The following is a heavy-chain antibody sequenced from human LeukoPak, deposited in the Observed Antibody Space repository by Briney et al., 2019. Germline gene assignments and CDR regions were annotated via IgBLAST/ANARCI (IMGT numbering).Heavy chain of an antibody. J-gene: IGHJ3*02. Sequence: GASVKVSCKASGYTFTTYAIHWVRQAPGQRLEWMGWISTYNDDRKYSPKFQGTVTITTDTSASTAYLELSSLRSEDTAVYYCARDRSSFSYAFDIWGQGTMVIVSS. V-gene: IGHV1-3*04. CDR3: ARDRSSFSYAFDI. D-gene: IGHD6-6*01. CDR2: ISTYNDDR. CDR1: GYTFTTYA.